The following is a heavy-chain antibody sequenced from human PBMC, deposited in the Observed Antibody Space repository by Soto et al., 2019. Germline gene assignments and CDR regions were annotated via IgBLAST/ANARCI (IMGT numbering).Heavy chain of an antibody. V-gene: IGHV3-74*03. CDR3: ARAGDADY. Sequence: EVQLVESGGGLVQPGGSLRLSCAASGFTFSTYWMHWVRQAPGKGLVWVSRINSDGSGTLYEDSVRGRFTISRDKAKNTLYLQMNSLRADDTAVYYCARAGDADYWGQGTLVTVSS. CDR2: INSDGSGT. CDR1: GFTFSTYW. J-gene: IGHJ4*02.